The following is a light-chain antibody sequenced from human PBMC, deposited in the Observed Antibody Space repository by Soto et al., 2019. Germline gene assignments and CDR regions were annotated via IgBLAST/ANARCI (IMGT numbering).Light chain of an antibody. CDR1: QGINNL. V-gene: IGKV1-39*01. CDR3: QQSSTTRWT. J-gene: IGKJ1*01. CDR2: TAS. Sequence: DIQLTQSPSSLTASVGDSVTITCRASQGINNLLNWYQQKPGKAPKLLIHTASSLQTGVPSRFTGGGSGTDFSLTINSLQPEDFATYYCQQSSTTRWTFGQGTKVEIK.